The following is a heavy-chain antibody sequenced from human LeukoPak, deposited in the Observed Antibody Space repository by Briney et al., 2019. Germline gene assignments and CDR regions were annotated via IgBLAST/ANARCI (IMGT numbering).Heavy chain of an antibody. Sequence: GASVKVSCKASGGTFSSYAISWVRQAPGQGLEWMGGIIPIFGTANYAQKFQGRVTITADKSTSTAYMELSSLRSEDTAVYYCAANYDILTGRGEKTNEVFDYWGQGTLVTVSS. D-gene: IGHD3-9*01. CDR1: GGTFSSYA. J-gene: IGHJ4*02. V-gene: IGHV1-69*06. CDR2: IIPIFGTA. CDR3: AANYDILTGRGEKTNEVFDY.